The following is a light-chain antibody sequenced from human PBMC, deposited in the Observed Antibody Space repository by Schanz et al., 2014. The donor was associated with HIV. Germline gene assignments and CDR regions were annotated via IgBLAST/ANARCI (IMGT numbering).Light chain of an antibody. V-gene: IGLV1-44*01. CDR3: AVWDDSLKGVV. CDR1: SSNIGSNT. Sequence: QSVLTQPPSASGTPGQRVTLSCSGSSSNIGSNTVNWHQQLPGTAPKLLIYSNNQRPSGVPGRLSGSKSGTSASLAISGLQSEDEADYYCAVWDDSLKGVVFGGGTKLTVL. CDR2: SNN. J-gene: IGLJ2*01.